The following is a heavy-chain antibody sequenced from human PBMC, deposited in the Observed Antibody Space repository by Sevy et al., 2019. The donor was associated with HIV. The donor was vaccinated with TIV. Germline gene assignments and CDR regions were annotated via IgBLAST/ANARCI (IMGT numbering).Heavy chain of an antibody. D-gene: IGHD3-3*01. CDR3: ARPRFLEWLSSAAFDI. CDR2: IAYDGSNK. J-gene: IGHJ3*02. CDR1: GFVFSSYA. Sequence: GGSLRLSCTASGFVFSSYAMHWVRQAPGKGLEWVAFIAYDGSNKNYADSVKGRFTLSRVNSKNTLYLQMNSLGAEDTAVYYCARPRFLEWLSSAAFDIWGQGTMVTVSS. V-gene: IGHV3-30*04.